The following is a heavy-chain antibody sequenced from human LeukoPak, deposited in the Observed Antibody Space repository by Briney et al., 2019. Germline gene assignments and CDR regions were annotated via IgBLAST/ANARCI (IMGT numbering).Heavy chain of an antibody. CDR1: GGPISSSSYY. J-gene: IGHJ4*02. V-gene: IGHV4-39*07. CDR2: IYYSGST. D-gene: IGHD3-3*01. CDR3: ARASRQLRFLEWLPLFDY. Sequence: SETLSLTCTVSGGPISSSSYYWGWIRQPPGKGLEWIGSIYYSGSTYYNPSLKSRVTISVDTSKNQFSLKLSSVTAADTAVYYCARASRQLRFLEWLPLFDYWGQGTLVTVSS.